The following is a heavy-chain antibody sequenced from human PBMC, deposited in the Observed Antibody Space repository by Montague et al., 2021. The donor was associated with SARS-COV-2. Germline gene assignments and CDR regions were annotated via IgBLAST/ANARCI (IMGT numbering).Heavy chain of an antibody. D-gene: IGHD6-19*01. V-gene: IGHV6-1*01. CDR2: PYYESKWYS. J-gene: IGHJ4*02. Sequence: CAISGDSVSSNSVTWSWHRQSPPRRRERLGRPYYESKWYSDYAPSVRGRLTDNPDASKNEFSLELNYVTPEDTAVYYCVRYCGWFYFDFWGQGTLVTVSS. CDR3: VRYCGWFYFDF. CDR1: GDSVSSNSVT.